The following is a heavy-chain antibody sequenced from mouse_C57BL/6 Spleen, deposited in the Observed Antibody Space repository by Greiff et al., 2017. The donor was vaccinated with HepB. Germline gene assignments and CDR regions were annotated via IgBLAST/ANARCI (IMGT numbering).Heavy chain of an antibody. CDR3: ARDGTTVVAPDY. CDR1: GYAFTNYL. CDR2: INPGSGGT. V-gene: IGHV1-54*01. J-gene: IGHJ2*01. Sequence: VQLQQSGAELVRPGTSVKVSCKASGYAFTNYLIEWVKQRPGQGLEWIGVINPGSGGTNYNEKFKGKATLTADKSSSTAYMQLSSLTSEDSAVYFCARDGTTVVAPDYWGQGTTLTVSS. D-gene: IGHD1-1*01.